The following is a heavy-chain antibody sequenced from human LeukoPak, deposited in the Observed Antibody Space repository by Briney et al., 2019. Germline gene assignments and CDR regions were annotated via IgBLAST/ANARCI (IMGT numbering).Heavy chain of an antibody. V-gene: IGHV4-4*09. Sequence: SETLSLTCTVSGSISSYYWSWIRQPPGKGLEWIGYIYTSGSTNYNRSLKSRVTISVDTSKNQFSLDLSSVTAADTAVYYCARQKCTSTSCLTKNAFDIWGQGAMVTVSS. D-gene: IGHD2-2*01. CDR2: IYTSGST. CDR1: GSISSYY. J-gene: IGHJ3*02. CDR3: ARQKCTSTSCLTKNAFDI.